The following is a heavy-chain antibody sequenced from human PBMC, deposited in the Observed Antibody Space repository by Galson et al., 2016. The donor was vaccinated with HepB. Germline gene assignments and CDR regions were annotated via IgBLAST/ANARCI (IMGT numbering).Heavy chain of an antibody. CDR2: INAGNGKT. Sequence: SVKVSCKASGYTFRNYAMHWVRQAPGQRLEWMAWINAGNGKTKSSERFQGRVTITRDTSASTAYMELISLRSEDMAVYYCARAMRYYDSSGYPSVGMDVWGQGTTVTVSS. D-gene: IGHD3-22*01. V-gene: IGHV1-3*01. CDR1: GYTFRNYA. CDR3: ARAMRYYDSSGYPSVGMDV. J-gene: IGHJ6*02.